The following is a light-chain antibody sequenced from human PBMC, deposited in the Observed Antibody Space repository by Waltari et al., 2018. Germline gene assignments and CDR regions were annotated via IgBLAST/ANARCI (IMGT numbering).Light chain of an antibody. J-gene: IGLJ3*02. Sequence: QSVLTQPPSASGTPGQRVTISCSGSSSTLRRDTVNGYQPVPGTAPELLIYGNDPRPSGVPDRFSGSKSGTSASLAITGLQSEDEADYYCATWDDSLNGRVFGGGTKLTVL. CDR1: SSTLRRDT. V-gene: IGLV1-44*01. CDR2: GND. CDR3: ATWDDSLNGRV.